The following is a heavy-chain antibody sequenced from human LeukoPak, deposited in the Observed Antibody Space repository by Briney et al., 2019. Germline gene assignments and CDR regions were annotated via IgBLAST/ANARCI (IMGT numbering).Heavy chain of an antibody. J-gene: IGHJ4*02. D-gene: IGHD2-2*02. CDR3: ARALGYCSSTSCYTPIDY. CDR1: GYSISSGYY. V-gene: IGHV4-38-2*01. CDR2: IYHSGST. Sequence: SETLSLTCAVSGYSISSGYYWGWIRQPPGKGLEWIGSIYHSGSTYYNPSLKSRVTISVDTSKNQFSLKLSSVTAAGTAVYYCARALGYCSSTSCYTPIDYWGQGTLVTVSP.